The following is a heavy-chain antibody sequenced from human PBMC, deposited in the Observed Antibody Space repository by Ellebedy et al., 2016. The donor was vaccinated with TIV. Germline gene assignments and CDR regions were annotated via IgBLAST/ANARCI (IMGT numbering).Heavy chain of an antibody. J-gene: IGHJ4*02. V-gene: IGHV4-59*10. Sequence: SETLSLXXAVYGGSFSGYYWSWIRQPAGKGLEWIGRIYTSGSTNYNPSLKSRVTMSVDTSKNQFSLKLSSVTAADTAVYYCARRRGSGWYRYFDYWGQGTLVTVSS. CDR3: ARRRGSGWYRYFDY. CDR2: IYTSGST. CDR1: GGSFSGYY. D-gene: IGHD6-19*01.